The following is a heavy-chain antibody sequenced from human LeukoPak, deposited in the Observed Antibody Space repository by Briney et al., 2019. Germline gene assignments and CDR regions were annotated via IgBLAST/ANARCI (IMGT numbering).Heavy chain of an antibody. V-gene: IGHV3-48*03. CDR2: ISSSGSTI. D-gene: IGHD5-12*01. CDR1: GFTFSSYE. CDR3: AKDRQEYIVATPAGY. J-gene: IGHJ4*02. Sequence: PGGSLRLSCAASGFTFSSYEMNWVRQAPGKGLEWVSYISSSGSTIYYADSVKGRFTISRDNAKNSLYLQMNSLRAEDTAVYYCAKDRQEYIVATPAGYWGQGTLVTVSS.